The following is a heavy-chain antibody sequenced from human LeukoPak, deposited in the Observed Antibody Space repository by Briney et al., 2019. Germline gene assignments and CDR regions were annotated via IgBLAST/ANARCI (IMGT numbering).Heavy chain of an antibody. J-gene: IGHJ3*02. CDR2: ISSSGST. V-gene: IGHV4-61*02. Sequence: SETLSLTRTVSGGSISGSSYYWNWIRQPAGKGLEWIGRISSSGSTNYNPSLKSRVTISVDTSKNQFSLKLSSVTAADTAVYFCARGPYSYDSSGAFDIWGQGTMVTVSS. CDR3: ARGPYSYDSSGAFDI. CDR1: GGSISGSSYY. D-gene: IGHD3-22*01.